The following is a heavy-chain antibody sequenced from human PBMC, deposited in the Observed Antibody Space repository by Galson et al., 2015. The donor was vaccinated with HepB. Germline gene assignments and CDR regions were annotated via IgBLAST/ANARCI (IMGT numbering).Heavy chain of an antibody. V-gene: IGHV1-69*04. CDR3: ARDKWFGELSHYGMDV. D-gene: IGHD3-10*01. CDR1: GGTFSSYA. J-gene: IGHJ6*02. CDR2: IIPILGIA. Sequence: SVKVSCKASGGTFSSYAISWVRQAPGQGLEWMGRIIPILGIANYAQKFQGRVTITADKSTSTAYMELSSLRSEDTAVYYCARDKWFGELSHYGMDVWGQGTTVTVFS.